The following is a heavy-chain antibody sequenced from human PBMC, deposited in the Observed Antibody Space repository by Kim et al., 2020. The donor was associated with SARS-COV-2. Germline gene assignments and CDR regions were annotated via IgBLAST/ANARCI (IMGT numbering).Heavy chain of an antibody. CDR2: IYYSGST. D-gene: IGHD3-22*01. CDR3: RGSGSLKDYLFDY. V-gene: IGHV4-59*01. CDR1: GGSISSYY. Sequence: SETLSLTCTVSGGSISSYYWSWIRQPPGKGLEWIGYIYYSGSTNYNPSLKSRVTISVDTSKNQFSLMLSSVTAADTAVYYCRGSGSLKDYLFDYWGQGTLVTVSS. J-gene: IGHJ4*02.